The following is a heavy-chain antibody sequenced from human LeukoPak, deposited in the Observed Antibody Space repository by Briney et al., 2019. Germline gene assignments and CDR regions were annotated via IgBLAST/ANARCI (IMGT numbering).Heavy chain of an antibody. CDR2: INPNSGGT. D-gene: IGHD3-22*01. Sequence: ASVKVSCKASGYTFTGYYMQWVRQAPGQGLEWMGWINPNSGGTNYAQKLQGRVTMTTDTSTSTAYMELRSLRSDDTAVYYCARDWGDYYDSSGYYPSDYWGQGTLVTVSS. CDR1: GYTFTGYY. V-gene: IGHV1-2*02. CDR3: ARDWGDYYDSSGYYPSDY. J-gene: IGHJ4*02.